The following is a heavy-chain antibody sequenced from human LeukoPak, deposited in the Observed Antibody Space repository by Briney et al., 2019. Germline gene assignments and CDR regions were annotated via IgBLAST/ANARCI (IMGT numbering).Heavy chain of an antibody. CDR1: GFTFSDYD. Sequence: GGSLRLSCSVSGFTFSDYDMHWVRQAPGKGLEYVSAISRNGDKTYHADTVKGRFTISRDNPRNTLYLQMSSLEPEDTAVYYCVKDQGAGVTFYGMDVWGQGTTVTVSS. J-gene: IGHJ6*02. CDR2: ISRNGDKT. CDR3: VKDQGAGVTFYGMDV. V-gene: IGHV3-64D*06. D-gene: IGHD3-10*01.